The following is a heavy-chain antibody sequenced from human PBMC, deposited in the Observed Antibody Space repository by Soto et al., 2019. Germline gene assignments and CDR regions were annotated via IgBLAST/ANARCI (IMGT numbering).Heavy chain of an antibody. CDR2: ISGSGGST. CDR1: GFTFSSYA. CDR3: AKSSKKNYYDSSGYYYRYYYYGMDV. V-gene: IGHV3-23*01. D-gene: IGHD3-22*01. J-gene: IGHJ6*02. Sequence: GSLRLSCAASGFTFSSYAMSWVRQAPGKGLEWVSAISGSGGSTYYADSVKGRFTISRDNSKNTLYLQMNSLRAEDTAVYYCAKSSKKNYYDSSGYYYRYYYYGMDVWGQGTTVTVSS.